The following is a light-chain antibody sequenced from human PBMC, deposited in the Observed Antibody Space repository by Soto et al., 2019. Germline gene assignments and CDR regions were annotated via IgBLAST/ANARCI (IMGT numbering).Light chain of an antibody. J-gene: IGKJ5*01. V-gene: IGKV3D-15*01. CDR3: QQYNNWPLT. CDR2: GAS. Sequence: EMVITQSPSTLSVSPGEGATLSCRAGQSVGTNLAWYQQQPGQAPRLLIYGASTRATGVPARFSGGGSGTEFTLTITSLQSEDFAVYWCQQYNNWPLTFGPGRRLEIK. CDR1: QSVGTN.